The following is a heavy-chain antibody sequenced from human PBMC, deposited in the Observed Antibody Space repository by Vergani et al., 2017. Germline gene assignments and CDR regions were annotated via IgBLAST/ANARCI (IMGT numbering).Heavy chain of an antibody. V-gene: IGHV1-2*02. D-gene: IGHD3-10*01. CDR3: ARDVLLWFGEVPQYNWFDP. CDR1: GYTFTGYY. CDR2: INPNSGGT. J-gene: IGHJ5*02. Sequence: QVQLVQSGAEVKKPGASVKVSCKASGYTFTGYYMHWVRQAPGQGLEWMGWINPNSGGTNYAQKFQGRVTMTRDTSISTAYMELSRLRSDDTAVYYCARDVLLWFGEVPQYNWFDPWGQGTLVTVSS.